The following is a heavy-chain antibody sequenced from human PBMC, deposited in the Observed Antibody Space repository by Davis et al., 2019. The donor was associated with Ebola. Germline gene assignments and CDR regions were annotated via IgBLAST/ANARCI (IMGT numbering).Heavy chain of an antibody. Sequence: AASVKVSCKASGYTFTSYYMHWVRQAPGQGLEWMGIINPSGGSTSYAQKFQGRVTMTRDTSTSTVYMELSSLRSEDTAVYYCARDRSLYGDYVWFDPWGQGTLVTVSS. D-gene: IGHD4-17*01. J-gene: IGHJ5*02. CDR3: ARDRSLYGDYVWFDP. CDR2: INPSGGST. CDR1: GYTFTSYY. V-gene: IGHV1-46*01.